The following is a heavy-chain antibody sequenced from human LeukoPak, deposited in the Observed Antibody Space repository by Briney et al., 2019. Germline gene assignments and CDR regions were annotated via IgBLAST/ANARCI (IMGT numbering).Heavy chain of an antibody. CDR1: GFTFSSYG. J-gene: IGHJ4*02. Sequence: GGSLRLSCAASGFTFSSYGMSWVRQAPGKGLEWVSAISGSGGSTYYADSVKGRFTISRDNSKNTLYLQMNGLRAEDTAVYYCAKDYCSSTSCYYFDYWGQGTLVTVSS. CDR3: AKDYCSSTSCYYFDY. V-gene: IGHV3-23*01. D-gene: IGHD2-2*01. CDR2: ISGSGGST.